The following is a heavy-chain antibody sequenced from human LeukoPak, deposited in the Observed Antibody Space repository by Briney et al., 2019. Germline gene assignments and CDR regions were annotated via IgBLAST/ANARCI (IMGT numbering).Heavy chain of an antibody. Sequence: PSQTLSLTCTVSGDSISSTSYYWSWIRQPAGTGLEWIGRIYTSGSSDYNPSLKSRVTISVDTSKNHFSLKLSSVTAADTAVYYCARPYYYDSSGYYDYWGQGTLVTVSS. CDR3: ARPYYYDSSGYYDY. V-gene: IGHV4-61*02. J-gene: IGHJ4*02. D-gene: IGHD3-22*01. CDR1: GDSISSTSYY. CDR2: IYTSGSS.